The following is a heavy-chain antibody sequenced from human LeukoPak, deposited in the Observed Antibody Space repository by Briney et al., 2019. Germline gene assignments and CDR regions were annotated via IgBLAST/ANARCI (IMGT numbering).Heavy chain of an antibody. CDR3: ARGVYGSESYYGY. CDR2: INPNSGGT. J-gene: IGHJ4*02. V-gene: IGHV1-2*02. Sequence: ASVKVSCKASGYTFTGYYMHWVRQAPGQGLGWMGWINPNSGGTNYAQKFQGRVTMTRDTSISTAYMELSRLRSDDTAVYYCARGVYGSESYYGYWGQGTLVTVSS. CDR1: GYTFTGYY. D-gene: IGHD3-10*01.